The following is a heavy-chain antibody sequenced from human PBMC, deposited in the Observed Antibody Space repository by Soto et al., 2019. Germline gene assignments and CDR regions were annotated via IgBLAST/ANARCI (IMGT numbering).Heavy chain of an antibody. Sequence: EVQLVESGGGLVQPGGSLRLSCAVSDFTTSSIYMSWVRQAPGKGLEWVSVIYSGGNTYYADSVKGRFTISRDNSKNTLYLQLNSLRAEDTAVYYCATDVRFGELAYWGQGALVTVSS. CDR2: IYSGGNT. J-gene: IGHJ4*02. CDR1: DFTTSSIY. D-gene: IGHD3-10*01. CDR3: ATDVRFGELAY. V-gene: IGHV3-66*01.